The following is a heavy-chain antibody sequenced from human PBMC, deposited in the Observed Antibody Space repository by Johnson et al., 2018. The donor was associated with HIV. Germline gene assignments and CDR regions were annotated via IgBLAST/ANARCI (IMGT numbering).Heavy chain of an antibody. Sequence: QVQLVESGGGVVQPGGSLRLSCAASGFTFSSYCMHWVRQAPGKGLEWVAFIRCDGSNKYYADCVKVQFTISRDNSKNTLYLQMNSLRAEDTAVYYCAKEQWPLSPDAFDIWGQGTMVTVSS. D-gene: IGHD6-19*01. CDR3: AKEQWPLSPDAFDI. J-gene: IGHJ3*02. V-gene: IGHV3-30*02. CDR1: GFTFSSYC. CDR2: IRCDGSNK.